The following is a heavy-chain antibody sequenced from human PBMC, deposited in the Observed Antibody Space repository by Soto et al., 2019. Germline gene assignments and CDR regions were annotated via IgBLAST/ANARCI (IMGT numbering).Heavy chain of an antibody. J-gene: IGHJ6*02. CDR3: ARGIGGRCYGQTCYYYGLDV. Sequence: VQLVESGGAVAQPGTSLRLSCAASGFSFRSWAMHWARKAPGKALEWVADMSYDGNRKWYAASVEGRFTISRDNSKDTLYLQLDNLRPEDTAVYYCARGIGGRCYGQTCYYYGLDVWGPGTTVTVSS. V-gene: IGHV3-30*04. CDR1: GFSFRSWA. CDR2: MSYDGNRK. D-gene: IGHD2-15*01.